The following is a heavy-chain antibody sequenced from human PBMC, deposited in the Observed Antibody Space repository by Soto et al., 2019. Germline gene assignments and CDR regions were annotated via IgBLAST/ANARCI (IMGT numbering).Heavy chain of an antibody. CDR2: IFYSGST. Sequence: SETLSLTCTVSGDSITRSNFYWGWIRQPPGKGLEWLGSIFYSGSTFYNPALKSRVTFSVDTSKNHFSLKLSSVTAADTAVYYCARGAAAGVDYGMDVWGQGTTVTVSS. J-gene: IGHJ6*02. D-gene: IGHD6-13*01. CDR1: GDSITRSNFY. V-gene: IGHV4-39*02. CDR3: ARGAAAGVDYGMDV.